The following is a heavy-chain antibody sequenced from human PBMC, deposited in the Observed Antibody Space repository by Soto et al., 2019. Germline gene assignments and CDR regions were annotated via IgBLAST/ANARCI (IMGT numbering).Heavy chain of an antibody. CDR2: INQDGSEK. CDR1: GFTFSTYW. CDR3: SRSLNS. Sequence: EVQLMESGGGLVQPGGSLRLSCAASGFTFSTYWMDWVRQTPGKGLEWVANINQDGSEKNYVDSVKGRFTIYRDNAKNSLYLQMSSLTAEDSALYYCSRSLNSWGQGTLVNVSS. V-gene: IGHV3-7*01. J-gene: IGHJ4*02.